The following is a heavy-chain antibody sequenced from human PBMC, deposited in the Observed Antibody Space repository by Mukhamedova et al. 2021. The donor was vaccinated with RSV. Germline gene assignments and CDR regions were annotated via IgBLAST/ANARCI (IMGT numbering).Heavy chain of an antibody. V-gene: IGHV3-11*01. J-gene: IGHJ6*02. CDR3: ASGAGGYCSGGSCDYYYYGMVV. Sequence: GSTIYYADSVKGRFTISRDNAKNSLYLQMNSLRAEDTAVYYCASGAGGYCSGGSCDYYYYGMVVWCQGTTVTVSS. CDR2: GSTI. D-gene: IGHD2-15*01.